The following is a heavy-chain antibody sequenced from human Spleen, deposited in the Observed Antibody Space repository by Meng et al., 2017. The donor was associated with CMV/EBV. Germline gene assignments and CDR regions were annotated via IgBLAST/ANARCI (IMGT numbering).Heavy chain of an antibody. J-gene: IGHJ4*02. Sequence: SVKVSCKASGGTFSSYTISWVRQAPGQGLEWMGRIIPILGIANYAQKFQGRVTITADTFTSTGYMELRSLRSDDTAVYYCARGLGGGSNDYWGQGTLVTVSS. CDR3: ARGLGGGSNDY. CDR1: GGTFSSYT. CDR2: IIPILGIA. V-gene: IGHV1-69*02. D-gene: IGHD1-26*01.